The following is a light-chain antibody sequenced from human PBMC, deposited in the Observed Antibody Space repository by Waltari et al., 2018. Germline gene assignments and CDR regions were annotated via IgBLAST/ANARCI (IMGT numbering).Light chain of an antibody. CDR3: QTWASATGV. J-gene: IGLJ2*01. V-gene: IGLV4-69*01. CDR1: SGHSNYA. Sequence: QLVLTQSPSASASLGASVKLTCTLSSGHSNYAIAWHQQQPAKGPRYLMKVNSDGSHNKGDGIPARFSGSSSGAGRYLTISSLQSEDEAEYYCQTWASATGVFGEGTKLTVL. CDR2: VNSDGSH.